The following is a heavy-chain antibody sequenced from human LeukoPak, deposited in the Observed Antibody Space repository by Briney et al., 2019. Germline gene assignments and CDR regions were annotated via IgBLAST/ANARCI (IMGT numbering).Heavy chain of an antibody. CDR1: GFTFSSYA. CDR3: AKHPDNFWSGYYNGGPFDY. V-gene: IGHV3-23*01. J-gene: IGHJ4*02. CDR2: ISGSGGST. D-gene: IGHD3-3*01. Sequence: PGGSLRLSCAASGFTFSSYAMSWVRQAXXXXXEWVSAISGSGGSTYYADSVKGRFTISRDNSKNTLYLQMNSLRAEDTAVYYCAKHPDNFWSGYYNGGPFDYWGQGTLVTVSS.